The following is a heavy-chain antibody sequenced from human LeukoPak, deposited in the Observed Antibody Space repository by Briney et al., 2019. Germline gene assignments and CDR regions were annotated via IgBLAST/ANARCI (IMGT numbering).Heavy chain of an antibody. D-gene: IGHD3-22*01. Sequence: ASVKVSCKASGGTFSSYAISWVRQAPGQGLEWMGGIIPIFGTGNYAQKFQGRVTITADESTSTAYMELSSLRSEDTAVYYCARDLNYYESSDYYYASLFDYWGQGTLVTVSS. CDR2: IIPIFGTG. V-gene: IGHV1-69*13. CDR3: ARDLNYYESSDYYYASLFDY. CDR1: GGTFSSYA. J-gene: IGHJ4*02.